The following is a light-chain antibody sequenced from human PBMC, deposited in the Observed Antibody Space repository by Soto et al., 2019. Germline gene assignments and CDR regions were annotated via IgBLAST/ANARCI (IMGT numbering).Light chain of an antibody. CDR3: QKYGSVPLT. CDR2: GAS. J-gene: IGKJ4*01. CDR1: QSVSTSY. Sequence: EIVLTQSPGTLSLSPGERATLSCRASQSVSTSYLAWYQQKPGQAPRLLIYGASNRATGIPDRFSGSGSGADYSLTISRLEPEDFAGYKRQKYGSVPLTFGGGTKMEIK. V-gene: IGKV3-20*01.